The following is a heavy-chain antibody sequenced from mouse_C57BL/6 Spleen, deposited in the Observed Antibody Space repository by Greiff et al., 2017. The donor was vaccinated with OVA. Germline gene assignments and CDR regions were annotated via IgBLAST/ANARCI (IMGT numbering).Heavy chain of an antibody. V-gene: IGHV5-17*01. CDR3: ARGEYDGYYQYYFDY. D-gene: IGHD2-3*01. CDR2: ISSGSSTI. Sequence: EVKVVESGGGLVKPGGSLKLSCAASGFTFSDYGMHWVRQAPEKGLEWVAYISSGSSTIYYADTVKGRFTISRDNAKNTLFLQMTSLRSEDTAMYYCARGEYDGYYQYYFDYWGQGTTLTVSS. J-gene: IGHJ2*01. CDR1: GFTFSDYG.